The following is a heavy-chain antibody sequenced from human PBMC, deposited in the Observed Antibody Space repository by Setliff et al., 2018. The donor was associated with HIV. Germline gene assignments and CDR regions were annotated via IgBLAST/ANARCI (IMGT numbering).Heavy chain of an antibody. Sequence: GASVKVSCKTSGYNFKEHYIHWVRQAPGQGLEWMGQINPNTGKTKFTQKFQDRVTATRDTSINTVYMDLVRLRYDDTAIYYCARGFFSGTYHYFDFWGQGSLVTVSS. D-gene: IGHD1-26*01. CDR1: GYNFKEHY. V-gene: IGHV1-2*06. CDR3: ARGFFSGTYHYFDF. J-gene: IGHJ4*01. CDR2: INPNTGKT.